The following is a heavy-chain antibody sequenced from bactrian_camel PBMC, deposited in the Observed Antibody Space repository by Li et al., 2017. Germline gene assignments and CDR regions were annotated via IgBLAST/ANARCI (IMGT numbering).Heavy chain of an antibody. D-gene: IGHD3*01. CDR3: AAVTGCSLTPWLRDPGNKSGPMN. CDR2: IYTGGGST. V-gene: IGHV3S40*01. Sequence: VQLVESGGGSVQAGGSLRLSCVISGYTYSSMCMGWFRQVPGKEREGVAAIYTGGGSTYYADSVKGRFTISQDNAKNTVHLQMNSLKPEDTAMYYRAAVTGCSLTPWLRDPGNKSGPMNWGQGTQVTVS. J-gene: IGHJ4*01. CDR1: GYTYSSMC.